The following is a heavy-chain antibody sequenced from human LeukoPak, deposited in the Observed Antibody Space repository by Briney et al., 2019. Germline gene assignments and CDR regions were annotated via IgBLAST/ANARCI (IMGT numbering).Heavy chain of an antibody. Sequence: GGSLRLSCAASGFTLSSNYMSWVRQAPGKGLEWVSVIYSGSGPTYYADSVKGRFTISRDNSKNTLYLQMNSLRAEDTAVYYWARDPVTPPYNYKYGTDVWAKGPRSPSP. CDR1: GFTLSSNY. D-gene: IGHD4-17*01. CDR2: IYSGSGPT. J-gene: IGHJ6*02. CDR3: ARDPVTPPYNYKYGTDV. V-gene: IGHV3-66*01.